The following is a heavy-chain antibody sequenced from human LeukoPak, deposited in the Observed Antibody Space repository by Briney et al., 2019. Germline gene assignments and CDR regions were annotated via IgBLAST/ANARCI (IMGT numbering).Heavy chain of an antibody. CDR3: ARVVEMATIPDY. CDR1: GGSISSSSYY. CDR2: IYYGGST. Sequence: SETLSLTCTVSGGSISSSSYYWGWIRQPPGKGLEWIGSIYYGGSTYYNPSLKSRVTISVDTSKNQFSLKLSSVTAADTAVYYCARVVEMATIPDYWGLGTLVTVSS. D-gene: IGHD5-24*01. J-gene: IGHJ4*02. V-gene: IGHV4-39*07.